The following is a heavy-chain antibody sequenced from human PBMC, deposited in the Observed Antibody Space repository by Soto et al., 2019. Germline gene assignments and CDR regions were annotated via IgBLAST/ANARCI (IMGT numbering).Heavy chain of an antibody. Sequence: PGGSLRLSCAASGFTFSSYGMHWVRQAPGKGQEWVAVIWYDGSNKYYADSVKGRFTISRDNSKNTLYLQMNSLRAEDTAVYYCARDITYYYILTGYYTSNGNYYGMDVWGQGTTVTVSS. CDR3: ARDITYYYILTGYYTSNGNYYGMDV. D-gene: IGHD3-9*01. V-gene: IGHV3-33*01. J-gene: IGHJ6*02. CDR1: GFTFSSYG. CDR2: IWYDGSNK.